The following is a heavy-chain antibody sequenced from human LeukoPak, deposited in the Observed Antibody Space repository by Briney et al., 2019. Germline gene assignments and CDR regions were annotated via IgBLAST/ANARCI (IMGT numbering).Heavy chain of an antibody. V-gene: IGHV4-61*02. D-gene: IGHD6-13*01. J-gene: IGHJ6*03. Sequence: PSETLSLTCTVSRGSISSGSYSWSWIRQPAGKGLEWIGRIYPSGSTNYNPSLKSRVTISVDTSKNQFSLKLSSVTAADTAVYYCAGGAVAAAGNYYYYYMDVWGKGTTVTISS. CDR1: RGSISSGSYS. CDR3: AGGAVAAAGNYYYYYMDV. CDR2: IYPSGST.